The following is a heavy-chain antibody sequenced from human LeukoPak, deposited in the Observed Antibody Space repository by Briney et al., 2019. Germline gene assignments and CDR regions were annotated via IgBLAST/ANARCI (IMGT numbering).Heavy chain of an antibody. CDR3: AKDAQIYGGNDAFDI. CDR1: GFTFSGYG. Sequence: GGPLRLSCAASGFTFSGYGMHWVRQAPGKGLEWVAVIWYDGSNKYYADSVKGRFTISRDNSKNTLYLQMNSLRAEDTAVYYCAKDAQIYGGNDAFDIWGQGTMVTVSS. D-gene: IGHD4-23*01. J-gene: IGHJ3*02. CDR2: IWYDGSNK. V-gene: IGHV3-33*06.